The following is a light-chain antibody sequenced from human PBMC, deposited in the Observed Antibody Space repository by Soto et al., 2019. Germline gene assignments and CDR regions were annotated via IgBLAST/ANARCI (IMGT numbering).Light chain of an antibody. CDR3: SSYTLSSTWV. CDR1: SNDIGLYNY. Sequence: SALTQPASVSGSPGQSITISCTGTSNDIGLYNYVSWYQQHPGKAPKLVIYEVTYRPSGVSDRFSGSKSDNTASLTISGLQAEDEADYYCSSYTLSSTWVFGGGTKVTVL. CDR2: EVT. J-gene: IGLJ3*02. V-gene: IGLV2-14*01.